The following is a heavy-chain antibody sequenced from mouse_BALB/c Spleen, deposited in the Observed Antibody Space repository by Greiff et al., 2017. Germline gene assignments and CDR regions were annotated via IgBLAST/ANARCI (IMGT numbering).Heavy chain of an antibody. V-gene: IGHV2-6-7*01. J-gene: IGHJ2*01. CDR1: GFSLTGYG. D-gene: IGHD2-10*01. Sequence: QVQLQQSGPGLVAPSQSLSITCTVSGFSLTGYGVNWVRQPPGKGLEWLGMIWGDGSTDYNSALKSRPSISKDNSKSQVFLKMNSLQTDDTARYYCARAYYGNYEEGFFFDYWGQGTTLTVSS. CDR2: IWGDGST. CDR3: ARAYYGNYEEGFFFDY.